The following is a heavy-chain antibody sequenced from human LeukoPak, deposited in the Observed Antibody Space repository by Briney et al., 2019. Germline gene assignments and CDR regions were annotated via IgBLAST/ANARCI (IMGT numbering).Heavy chain of an antibody. D-gene: IGHD3-3*01. V-gene: IGHV4-39*01. CDR2: IYYSGST. Sequence: SPSETLSLTCTVSGGSISSSSYYWGWIRQPPGKGLEWIGSIYYSGSTYYNPSLKSRVTISVDTSKNQFSLKLSSVTAADTAVYYCARSGPPVLLEWLFVFWFDPWGQGTLVTVSS. J-gene: IGHJ5*02. CDR3: ARSGPPVLLEWLFVFWFDP. CDR1: GGSISSSSYY.